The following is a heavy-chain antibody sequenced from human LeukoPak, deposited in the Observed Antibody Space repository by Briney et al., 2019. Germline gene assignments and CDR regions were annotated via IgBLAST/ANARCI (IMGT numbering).Heavy chain of an antibody. CDR1: GYTFTDYY. CDR2: INPNSGGT. Sequence: GASVKVSCKXSGYTFTDYYMHWVRQAPGQGLEWMGRINPNSGGTNYAQKFQGRVTMTRDTSISIAYMELSSLTSDDTAVYYCAREVIAAAGRLFDYWAQGTLVTVSS. D-gene: IGHD6-13*01. J-gene: IGHJ4*02. CDR3: AREVIAAAGRLFDY. V-gene: IGHV1-2*06.